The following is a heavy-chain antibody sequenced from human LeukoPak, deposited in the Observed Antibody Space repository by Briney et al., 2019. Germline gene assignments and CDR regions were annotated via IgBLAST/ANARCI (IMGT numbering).Heavy chain of an antibody. J-gene: IGHJ4*02. V-gene: IGHV3-66*01. Sequence: GGSLRLSCAASEFSVGSNYMTWVRQAPGKGLEWVSLIYSGGSTYYADSVKGRFTISRDNSKNTLYLQMNSLRAEDTAVYYCAKDQRMLELLDRLGTLDYWGQGTLVTVSS. CDR3: AKDQRMLELLDRLGTLDY. D-gene: IGHD1-7*01. CDR2: IYSGGST. CDR1: EFSVGSNY.